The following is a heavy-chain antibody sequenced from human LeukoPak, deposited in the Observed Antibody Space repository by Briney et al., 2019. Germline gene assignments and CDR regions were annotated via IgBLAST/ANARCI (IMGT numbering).Heavy chain of an antibody. CDR1: GGTFSSYA. D-gene: IGHD2-21*02. CDR2: IIPIFGTA. J-gene: IGHJ6*02. Sequence: SVKVSCKASGGTFSSYAISWVRQAPRQGLEWMGGIIPIFGTANYAQKFQGRVTITADESTSTAYMELSSLRSEDTAVYYCATGHIVVVTAIIYGMDVWGQGTTVTVSS. V-gene: IGHV1-69*13. CDR3: ATGHIVVVTAIIYGMDV.